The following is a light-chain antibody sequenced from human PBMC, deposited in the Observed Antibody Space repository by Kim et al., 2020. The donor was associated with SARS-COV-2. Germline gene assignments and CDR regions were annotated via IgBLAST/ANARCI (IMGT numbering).Light chain of an antibody. Sequence: SSELTQDPAVSVALGQTVRITCQGDSLRTYYASWYQQKPGQASVLVMYGINNRPSGIPDRFSGSSSGNTASLTITGAQAEDEADYYCHSRDSSGDHLVFGGGTKLTVL. J-gene: IGLJ3*02. CDR2: GIN. V-gene: IGLV3-19*01. CDR3: HSRDSSGDHLV. CDR1: SLRTYY.